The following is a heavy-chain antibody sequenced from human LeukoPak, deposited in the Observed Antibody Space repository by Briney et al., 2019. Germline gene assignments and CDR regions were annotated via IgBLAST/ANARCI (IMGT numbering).Heavy chain of an antibody. D-gene: IGHD4-11*01. CDR1: GVTFSSYG. V-gene: IGHV3-33*01. Sequence: GGSLRLSCAASGVTFSSYGMHWVRQAPGKGLEWVAVIWYDGSNKYYADSVKGRFTISRDNSKNTLYLQMNSLRAEDTAVYYCARDLHRTFDYWGREPWSPSPQ. CDR3: ARDLHRTFDY. J-gene: IGHJ4*02. CDR2: IWYDGSNK.